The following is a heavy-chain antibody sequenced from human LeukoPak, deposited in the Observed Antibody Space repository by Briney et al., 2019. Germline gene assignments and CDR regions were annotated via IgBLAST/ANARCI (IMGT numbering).Heavy chain of an antibody. Sequence: GSLRLSCAASGFTFSSYDMSWVRQAPGKGLEWLSAISGSGDSTYYADSVKGRFTISRDNSKNTLYLQMNSLRAEDTAVYYCAKAFYGSGSPDYWGQGTLVTVS. J-gene: IGHJ4*02. V-gene: IGHV3-23*01. CDR1: GFTFSSYD. D-gene: IGHD3-10*01. CDR2: ISGSGDST. CDR3: AKAFYGSGSPDY.